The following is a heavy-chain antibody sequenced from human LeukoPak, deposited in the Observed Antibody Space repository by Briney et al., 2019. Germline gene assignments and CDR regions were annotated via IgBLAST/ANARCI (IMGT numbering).Heavy chain of an antibody. CDR2: ISGSGGST. CDR3: AKDQIGMIVVVPDY. D-gene: IGHD3-22*01. V-gene: IGHV3-23*01. Sequence: PGGSLRLSCAASGFTFSSYATIWVRQAPGKGLEWVSAISGSGGSTYYADSVKGRFTISRDNSKNTLYLQMNSLRAEDTAVYYCAKDQIGMIVVVPDYWGQGTLVTVSS. J-gene: IGHJ4*02. CDR1: GFTFSSYA.